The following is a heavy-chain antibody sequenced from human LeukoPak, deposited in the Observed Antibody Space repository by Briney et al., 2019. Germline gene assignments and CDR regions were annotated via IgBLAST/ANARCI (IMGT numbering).Heavy chain of an antibody. CDR1: SGSITSGSSC. J-gene: IGHJ6*03. CDR2: VFTSVTT. D-gene: IGHD3-10*01. Sequence: PSETLSLTCTVSSGSITSGSSCWTWIRQPAGKGLEWLGHVFTSVTTNYNPPLKSRVTISVDTSKNQFSQNLTSVTAADTAVYYCARTQINMIRGVIITGYMDVWGKGTAVTISS. CDR3: ARTQINMIRGVIITGYMDV. V-gene: IGHV4-61*09.